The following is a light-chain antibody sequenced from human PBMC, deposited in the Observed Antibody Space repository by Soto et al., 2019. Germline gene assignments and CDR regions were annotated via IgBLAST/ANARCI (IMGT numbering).Light chain of an antibody. CDR2: GAS. Sequence: EIVLTQSPGTLSLSPGERATLSCRASQSVSSTYLAWYQQKPGQAPRLLIYGASSRATGIPDRFSGSGSGIDFTFTISRLEPEDFTVYYCQHYGSLVLTFGGGTKVEIK. J-gene: IGKJ4*01. CDR1: QSVSSTY. V-gene: IGKV3-20*01. CDR3: QHYGSLVLT.